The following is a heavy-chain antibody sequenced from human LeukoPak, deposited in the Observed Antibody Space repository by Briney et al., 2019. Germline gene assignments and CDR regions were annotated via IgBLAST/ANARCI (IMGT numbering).Heavy chain of an antibody. D-gene: IGHD3-9*01. CDR1: GYSFTSYW. CDR2: IYPGDSDT. V-gene: IGHV5-51*01. CDR3: ARPVYYDILTGDNWFDP. Sequence: GESLKISCKGSGYSFTSYWIGWVRQMPGKGLEWMGIIYPGDSDTRYSPSFQGQVTISADKSISTAYLQWSSLKASDTAMYYCARPVYYDILTGDNWFDPWGQGTLVTVSS. J-gene: IGHJ5*02.